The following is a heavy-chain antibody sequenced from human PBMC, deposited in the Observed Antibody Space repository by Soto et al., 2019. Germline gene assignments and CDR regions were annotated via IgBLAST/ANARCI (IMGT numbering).Heavy chain of an antibody. V-gene: IGHV3-30*18. D-gene: IGHD4-4*01. CDR3: AKDLSLCDYSNYYRCGVYGMDV. Sequence: GGSLRLSCAASGFTFSSYGMHWVRQAPGKGLEWVAVISYDGSNKYYADSVKGRFTISRDNSKNTLYLQMNSLRAEDTAVYYCAKDLSLCDYSNYYRCGVYGMDVWGQGTTVTVSS. J-gene: IGHJ6*02. CDR1: GFTFSSYG. CDR2: ISYDGSNK.